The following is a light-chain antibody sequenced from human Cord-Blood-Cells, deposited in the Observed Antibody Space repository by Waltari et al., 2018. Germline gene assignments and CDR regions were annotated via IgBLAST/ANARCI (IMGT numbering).Light chain of an antibody. CDR2: DES. Sequence: DIQMTQSPSSLSASVGDRVTITCQASQDISNYLNWYQQKPGKAPKLLIYDESNLETGVPSRVSGSESGTDFTFTISSLQPEDIATYYCQQYDNLPFTFGPGTKVDIK. V-gene: IGKV1-33*01. CDR3: QQYDNLPFT. J-gene: IGKJ3*01. CDR1: QDISNY.